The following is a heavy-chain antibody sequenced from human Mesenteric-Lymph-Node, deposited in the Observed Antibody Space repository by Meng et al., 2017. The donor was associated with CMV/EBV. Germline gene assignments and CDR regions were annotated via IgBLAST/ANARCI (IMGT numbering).Heavy chain of an antibody. V-gene: IGHV3-20*04. D-gene: IGHD5-12*01. CDR3: ASGYPSDY. Sequence: GESLKISCAASGFRFDNFGMSWVRQVPGQGLEWVSAINWSGDSTGHADSVKGRFTISRDNARNSLYLQMNSLRAEDTAVYYCASGYPSDYWGQGTLVTVSS. CDR1: GFRFDNFG. CDR2: INWSGDST. J-gene: IGHJ4*02.